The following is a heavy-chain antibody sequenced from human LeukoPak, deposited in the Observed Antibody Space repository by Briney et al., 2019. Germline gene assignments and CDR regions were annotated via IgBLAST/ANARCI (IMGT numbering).Heavy chain of an antibody. CDR3: GTGSGSYSPDY. Sequence: GASVKVSCKASGYTFTGYYMNWVRQAPGQGLEWMGRINPNSGGTNYAQKFQGRVTMTRDTSISTAYMELSRLRSDDTAVYYCGTGSGSYSPDYWGQGVLVIVSS. J-gene: IGHJ4*02. D-gene: IGHD3-10*01. CDR2: INPNSGGT. CDR1: GYTFTGYY. V-gene: IGHV1-2*06.